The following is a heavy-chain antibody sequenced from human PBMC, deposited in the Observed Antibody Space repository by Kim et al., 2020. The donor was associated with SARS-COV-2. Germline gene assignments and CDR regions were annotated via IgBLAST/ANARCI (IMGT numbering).Heavy chain of an antibody. D-gene: IGHD3-22*01. J-gene: IGHJ4*01. Sequence: GGSLRLSCAASGFTFSSYGMHWVRQAPGKGLEWVAVISYDGSNKYYADSVKGRFTISRDNSKNTLYLQMNSLRAEDTAVYYCAKDQLGYYYDSSGLVYWG. CDR2: ISYDGSNK. CDR3: AKDQLGYYYDSSGLVY. V-gene: IGHV3-30*18. CDR1: GFTFSSYG.